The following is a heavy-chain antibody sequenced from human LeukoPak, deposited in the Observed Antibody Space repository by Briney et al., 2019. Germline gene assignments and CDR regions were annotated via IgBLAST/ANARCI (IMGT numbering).Heavy chain of an antibody. J-gene: IGHJ4*02. CDR3: ATFTGTTAY. CDR2: INPNTGGA. CDR1: GGTFSSYP. Sequence: ASVKVSFKASGGTFSSYPSSWVRQAPGQGLELVGWINPNTGGANHVQKFQGRVTMTRDTSIATAYMELSGLRSDDTALYFCATFTGTTAYWGQGTLVTVSS. D-gene: IGHD1-7*01. V-gene: IGHV1-2*02.